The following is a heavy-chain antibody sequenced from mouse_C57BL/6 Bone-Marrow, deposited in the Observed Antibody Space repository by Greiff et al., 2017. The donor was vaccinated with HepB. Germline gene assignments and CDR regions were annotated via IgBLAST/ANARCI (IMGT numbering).Heavy chain of an antibody. CDR1: GFTFSSYG. V-gene: IGHV5-6*02. CDR3: ARRSITTVVALYYAMDY. CDR2: ISSGGSYT. D-gene: IGHD1-1*01. J-gene: IGHJ4*01. Sequence: EVMLVESGGDLVKPGGSLKLSCAASGFTFSSYGMSWVRQTPDKRLEWVATISSGGSYTYYPDSVKGRFTISRDNAKNILYLQMSSLKSEDTAMYYCARRSITTVVALYYAMDYWGQGTSVTVSS.